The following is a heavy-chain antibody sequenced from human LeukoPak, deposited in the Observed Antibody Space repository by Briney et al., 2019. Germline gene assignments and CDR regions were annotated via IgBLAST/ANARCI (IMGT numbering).Heavy chain of an antibody. CDR1: GGTFSSYA. CDR3: ARALPPHYYDSSGYYRFDP. D-gene: IGHD3-22*01. Sequence: ASVKVSCKASGGTFSSYAISWVRQAPGQGLEWMGGIIPIFGTANYAQKFQGRVTITTDESTSTAYMELSSLRSEDTAVYYCARALPPHYYDSSGYYRFDPWGQGTLVTVSS. J-gene: IGHJ5*02. V-gene: IGHV1-69*05. CDR2: IIPIFGTA.